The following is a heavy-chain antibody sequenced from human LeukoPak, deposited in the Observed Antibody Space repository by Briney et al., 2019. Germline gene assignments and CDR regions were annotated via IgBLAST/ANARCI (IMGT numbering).Heavy chain of an antibody. J-gene: IGHJ4*02. V-gene: IGHV4-61*02. CDR1: GGSISSGSYY. CDR3: AREGPRGGYYGSGSPGY. CDR2: IYTSGST. D-gene: IGHD3-10*01. Sequence: SETLSLTCTVSGGSISSGSYYWSWLRQPAGKGLEWIGRIYTSGSTNYNPSLKSRVTISVDTSKNQFSLKLSSVTAADTAVYYCAREGPRGGYYGSGSPGYWGQGTLVTVSS.